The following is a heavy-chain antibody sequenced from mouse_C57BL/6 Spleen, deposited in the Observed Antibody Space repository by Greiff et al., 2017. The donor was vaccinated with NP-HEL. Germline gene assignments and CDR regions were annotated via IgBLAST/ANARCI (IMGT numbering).Heavy chain of an antibody. Sequence: VQLQQPGAELVKPGASVKLSCKASGYTFTSYWMHWVKQRPGQGLEWIGMIHPNSGSTNYNEKFKSKATLTVDKSSSTAYMQLSSLTSEDSAVYYGARRGGSSSFDYWGQGTTLTVSS. CDR1: GYTFTSYW. J-gene: IGHJ2*01. D-gene: IGHD1-1*01. CDR3: ARRGGSSSFDY. V-gene: IGHV1-64*01. CDR2: IHPNSGST.